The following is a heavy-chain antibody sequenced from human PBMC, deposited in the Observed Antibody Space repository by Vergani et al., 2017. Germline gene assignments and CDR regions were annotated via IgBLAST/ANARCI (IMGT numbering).Heavy chain of an antibody. Sequence: EVQLVESGGGVVRPGGSLRLSCAASGFTFSSYAMSWVRQAPGKGLEWVSAISGSGGSTYYADSVKGRFTISRDNSKNTLYLQMNSLRAEDTSVYYCAKDYPMITFGGVIVPAGFDYWGQGTLVTVSS. V-gene: IGHV3-23*04. CDR2: ISGSGGST. J-gene: IGHJ4*02. D-gene: IGHD3-16*02. CDR3: AKDYPMITFGGVIVPAGFDY. CDR1: GFTFSSYA.